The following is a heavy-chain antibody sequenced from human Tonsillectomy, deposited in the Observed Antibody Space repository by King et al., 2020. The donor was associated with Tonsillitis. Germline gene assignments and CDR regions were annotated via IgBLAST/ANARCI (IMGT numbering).Heavy chain of an antibody. CDR2: ISSSGSTI. V-gene: IGHV3-48*03. D-gene: IGHD3-22*01. CDR3: AREGIDYYDSSGYYRVDAFDI. CDR1: GFTFSSYE. Sequence: VQLVESGGGLVQPGGSLRLSCAASGFTFSSYEMNWVRQAPGKGLEWVSYISSSGSTIYYAGSVKGRFTISRDNAKNSLYLQMNSLRAEDTAVYYCAREGIDYYDSSGYYRVDAFDIWGQGTMVTVSS. J-gene: IGHJ3*02.